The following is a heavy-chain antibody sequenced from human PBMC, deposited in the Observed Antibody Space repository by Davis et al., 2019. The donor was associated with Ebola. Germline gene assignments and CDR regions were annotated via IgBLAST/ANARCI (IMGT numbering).Heavy chain of an antibody. Sequence: LSLTCAVSASIVSSGGYSWTSIRQPPAKGLAWVAVISYDGSNKYYADSVKGRFTISRDNSKNTLYLQMNSLRAEDTAVYYCAKVQGSYSYWGQGTLVTVSS. J-gene: IGHJ4*02. V-gene: IGHV3-30*18. CDR1: ASIVSSGGYS. CDR2: ISYDGSNK. CDR3: AKVQGSYSY. D-gene: IGHD1-26*01.